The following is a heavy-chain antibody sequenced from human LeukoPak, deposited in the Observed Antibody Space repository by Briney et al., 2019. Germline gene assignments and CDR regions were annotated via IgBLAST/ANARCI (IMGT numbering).Heavy chain of an antibody. V-gene: IGHV4-38-2*02. CDR2: IYHRGST. Sequence: SETLSLTCTVSGYSISSGFYWGWIRQPPGKGLEWIGSIYHRGSTYYNPSLKSRVTISVDTSKNQFSLKLSSVTAADTAVYYCARAPFSYYDFWSGYYRAFDIWGQGTMVTVSS. CDR1: GYSISSGFY. CDR3: ARAPFSYYDFWSGYYRAFDI. J-gene: IGHJ3*02. D-gene: IGHD3-3*01.